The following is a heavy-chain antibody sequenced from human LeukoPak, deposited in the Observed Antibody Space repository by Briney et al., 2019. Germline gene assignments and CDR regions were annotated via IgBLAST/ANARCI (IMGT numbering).Heavy chain of an antibody. Sequence: ASVKVSCKASGYNLSNYGVSWVRQAPGQGLEWVGWISAYNGNTNYAQKFQDKVIMTTDTSTNTAYRELRSLTTDDTAVYYCARRVRFYGSGKTMGGWFGPWGPGSLVTVSS. D-gene: IGHD3-10*01. CDR1: GYNLSNYG. CDR2: ISAYNGNT. J-gene: IGHJ5*02. V-gene: IGHV1-18*01. CDR3: ARRVRFYGSGKTMGGWFGP.